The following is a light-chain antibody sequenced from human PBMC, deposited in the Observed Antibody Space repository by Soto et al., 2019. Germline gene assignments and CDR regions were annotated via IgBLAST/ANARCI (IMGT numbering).Light chain of an antibody. CDR1: QSVSTY. J-gene: IGKJ4*01. V-gene: IGKV3-11*01. Sequence: EIVLTQSPATLSMSPGERATLSCRASQSVSTYLAWYQQKPGQAPRLLIFDASNRASGIPSRFSGSGSGTNFTLTISRLEPEDFAVYFCQQRSHWPPLTFGGGTKVVIK. CDR2: DAS. CDR3: QQRSHWPPLT.